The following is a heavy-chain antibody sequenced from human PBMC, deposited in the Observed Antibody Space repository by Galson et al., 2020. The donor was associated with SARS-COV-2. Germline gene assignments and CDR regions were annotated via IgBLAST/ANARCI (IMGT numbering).Heavy chain of an antibody. CDR1: GFTFSSYN. CDR3: ARGGMGATMRAFDI. Sequence: KIGESLKISCAASGFTFSSYNINWVRQAPGKGLEWVSFISSSSTYIYYADSVKGRFAISRDNAKNSLYLQMNSLRADDTALYYCARGGMGATMRAFDIWGQGTMVTVSS. CDR2: ISSSSTYI. J-gene: IGHJ3*02. D-gene: IGHD1-26*01. V-gene: IGHV3-21*01.